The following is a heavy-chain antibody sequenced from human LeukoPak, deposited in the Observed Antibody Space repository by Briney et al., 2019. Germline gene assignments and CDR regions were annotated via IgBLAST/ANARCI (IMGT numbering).Heavy chain of an antibody. V-gene: IGHV3-30-3*01. CDR2: ISYDGSNK. CDR3: ASSPEGYLDY. J-gene: IGHJ4*02. D-gene: IGHD1-1*01. CDR1: GFTFSSYA. Sequence: PGGSLRLSCAASGFTFSSYAMHWVRQAPGKGLEWVAAISYDGSNKYYADSVKGRFTISRDNSKNTLYLQMNSLRAEDTAVYYCASSPEGYLDYWGQGTLVTVSS.